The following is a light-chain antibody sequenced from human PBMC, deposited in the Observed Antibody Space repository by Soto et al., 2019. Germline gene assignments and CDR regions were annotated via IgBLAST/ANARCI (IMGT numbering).Light chain of an antibody. V-gene: IGKV3-11*01. CDR3: HQRQSWPRT. J-gene: IGKJ1*01. Sequence: EMVLTQSPATLSSFPGDRVTLSCRSGQAVNTRLAWYQHKPGQAPRLLIYLTSNRAAGIPARFSGSGSETDFTLTISDVEPEDFAVYYCHQRQSWPRTFGQGTKVDIK. CDR1: QAVNTR. CDR2: LTS.